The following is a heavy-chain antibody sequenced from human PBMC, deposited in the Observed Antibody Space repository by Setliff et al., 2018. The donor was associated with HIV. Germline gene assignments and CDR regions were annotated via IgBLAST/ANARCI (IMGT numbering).Heavy chain of an antibody. CDR2: IYYSGST. J-gene: IGHJ6*04. V-gene: IGHV4-59*01. Sequence: WETLSLTCTVSGGSISSYYWSWIRQPPGKGLEWIGYIYYSGSTNYNPSLKSRVTISVDTSKDQFSLKLSSVTDADTAVYYCARDIAAADVWGKGTTVTVSS. D-gene: IGHD6-13*01. CDR1: GGSISSYY. CDR3: ARDIAAADV.